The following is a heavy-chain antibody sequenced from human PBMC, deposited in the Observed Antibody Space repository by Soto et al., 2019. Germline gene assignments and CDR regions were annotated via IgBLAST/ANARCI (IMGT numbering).Heavy chain of an antibody. CDR3: AKGLLAIVGTTLPRDAFNI. Sequence: GESLKIACKGSGYSFTSYWIGWVRQMPGKGLEWMGIIYPGDSDTRYSPSFQGQVTISADKSISTAYLQWSSLKASDTAVYYCAKGLLAIVGTTLPRDAFNIWGQGTMVTVSS. CDR2: IYPGDSDT. D-gene: IGHD1-26*01. V-gene: IGHV5-51*01. J-gene: IGHJ3*02. CDR1: GYSFTSYW.